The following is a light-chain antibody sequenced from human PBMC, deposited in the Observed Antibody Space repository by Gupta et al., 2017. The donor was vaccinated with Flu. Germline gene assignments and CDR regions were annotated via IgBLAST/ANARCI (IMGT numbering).Light chain of an antibody. CDR3: RKGTSLPHT. CDR1: QSLVYSDGNTY. Sequence: VVMPPSPLSLPVTLGQPASTSCRSSQSLVYSDGNTYWNWFQPRPGQSPRRLIYLVSNRDTGVTDRFSGSGSGSAFTLKIIRVEAEDVGVYYCRKGTSLPHTFGQGTRLEIK. V-gene: IGKV2-30*01. CDR2: LVS. J-gene: IGKJ2*01.